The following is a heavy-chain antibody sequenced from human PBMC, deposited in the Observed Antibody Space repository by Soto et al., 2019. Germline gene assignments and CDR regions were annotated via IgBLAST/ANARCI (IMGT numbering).Heavy chain of an antibody. J-gene: IGHJ6*03. V-gene: IGHV3-21*01. D-gene: IGHD2-2*03. Sequence: GGSLRLSCAASGFTFSVYSMNWVRQAPGKGLEWVSSISSNSDYIYYADSVKGRFTMSRDDAKNSLYLQMNSLRAEDTAVYYCTSGYCGGSSCSHYYYYYMDVWGKGTTVPVSS. CDR1: GFTFSVYS. CDR3: TSGYCGGSSCSHYYYYYMDV. CDR2: ISSNSDYI.